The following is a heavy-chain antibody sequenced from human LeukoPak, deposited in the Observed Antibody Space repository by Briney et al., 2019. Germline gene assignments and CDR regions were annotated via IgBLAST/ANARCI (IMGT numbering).Heavy chain of an antibody. V-gene: IGHV4-59*01. CDR3: ARADCSGGSCYAFDI. CDR1: GGSISSYY. CDR2: ICSSGST. J-gene: IGHJ3*02. D-gene: IGHD2-15*01. Sequence: SETLSLTCTVSGGSISSYYWSWIRQPPGKGLEWIGYICSSGSTNYNPSLKSRVTISIDTSKNQFSLKLSSVTAADTAVYYCARADCSGGSCYAFDIWGQGTMVTVSS.